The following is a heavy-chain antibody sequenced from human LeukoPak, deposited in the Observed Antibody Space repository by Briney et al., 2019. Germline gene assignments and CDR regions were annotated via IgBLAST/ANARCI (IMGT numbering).Heavy chain of an antibody. J-gene: IGHJ4*02. Sequence: GGSLRLSCAASGFTFSSYGMHWVRQAPGKGLEWVAVISYDGSNKYYADSVKGRFTISRDNSKNTLYLQMNSLRAEDTAVYYCAKAGFYYWGQGTLVTVSS. CDR2: ISYDGSNK. CDR1: GFTFSSYG. V-gene: IGHV3-30*18. CDR3: AKAGFYY.